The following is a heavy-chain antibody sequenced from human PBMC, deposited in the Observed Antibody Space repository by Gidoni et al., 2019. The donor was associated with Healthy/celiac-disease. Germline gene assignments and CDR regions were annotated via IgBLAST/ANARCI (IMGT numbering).Heavy chain of an antibody. D-gene: IGHD6-6*01. CDR1: GFTFRSYS. CDR3: ARRSSAPPGDSLDPFDY. CDR2: ISSSSSYI. Sequence: EVQLVESGGGLVKPGGSLRLSCAASGFTFRSYSMNWVRQAPGKGLEWVSSISSSSSYIYYADSVKGRFTISRDNAKNSLYLQMNSLRAEDTAVYYCARRSSAPPGDSLDPFDYWGQGTLVTVSS. J-gene: IGHJ4*02. V-gene: IGHV3-21*01.